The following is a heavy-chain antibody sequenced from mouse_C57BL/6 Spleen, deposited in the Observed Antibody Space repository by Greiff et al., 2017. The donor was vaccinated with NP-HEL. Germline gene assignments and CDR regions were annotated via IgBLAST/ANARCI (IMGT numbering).Heavy chain of an antibody. D-gene: IGHD4-1*01. V-gene: IGHV1-59*01. Sequence: VQLQQPGAELVRPGTSVKLSCKASGYTFTSYWMHWVKQRPGQGLEWIGVIDPSDSYTNYNQKFKGKATLTVDTSSSTAYMQLSSLTSEDSAVYYCARSDNWDTFDYWGQGTTLTVSS. CDR2: IDPSDSYT. J-gene: IGHJ2*01. CDR1: GYTFTSYW. CDR3: ARSDNWDTFDY.